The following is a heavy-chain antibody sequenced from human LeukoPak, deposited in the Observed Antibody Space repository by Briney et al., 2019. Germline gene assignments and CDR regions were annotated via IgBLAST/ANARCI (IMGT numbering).Heavy chain of an antibody. V-gene: IGHV4-39*01. Sequence: SETLSLTCTVSGGSISSSNYYWGWIRQPPGRGLEWIGTIYYSGTTYYNPSLESRVTISEDASKNQFSLTLRSVTAADTAVYYCARQISDYYYYYMDVWGKGTTVTVSS. CDR3: ARQISDYYYYYMDV. CDR2: IYYSGTT. D-gene: IGHD3-10*01. CDR1: GGSISSSNYY. J-gene: IGHJ6*03.